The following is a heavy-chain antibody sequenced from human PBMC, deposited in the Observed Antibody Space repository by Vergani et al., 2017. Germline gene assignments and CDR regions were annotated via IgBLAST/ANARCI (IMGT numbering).Heavy chain of an antibody. CDR3: ASSYGGDAFDI. D-gene: IGHD4-23*01. Sequence: QVQLVESGGGVVQPGRSLRLSCAASGFTFSSYVMHWVRQAPGKGLEWVATIWYDGSNKYYADSVKGRFTISRDNSKNTLFLQMNSLRAEDTAVYYCASSYGGDAFDIWGQGTMVTVSS. J-gene: IGHJ3*02. CDR1: GFTFSSYV. V-gene: IGHV3-33*01. CDR2: IWYDGSNK.